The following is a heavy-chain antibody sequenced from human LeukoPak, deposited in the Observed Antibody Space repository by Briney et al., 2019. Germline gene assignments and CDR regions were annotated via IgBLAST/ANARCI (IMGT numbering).Heavy chain of an antibody. D-gene: IGHD2-15*01. Sequence: PSETLSLTCAVYGGSFSGYYWSWIRQPPGKGLEWIGEINHSGSTNYNPSLKSRVTISVDTSKNQFSLKLSSVTAADTAVYYCARVHPLMIVVVVAARGDWYFDLWGRGTLVTVSS. CDR2: INHSGST. J-gene: IGHJ2*01. CDR3: ARVHPLMIVVVVAARGDWYFDL. V-gene: IGHV4-34*01. CDR1: GGSFSGYY.